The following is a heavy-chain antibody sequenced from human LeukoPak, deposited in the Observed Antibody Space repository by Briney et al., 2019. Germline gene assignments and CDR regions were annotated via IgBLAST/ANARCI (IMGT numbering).Heavy chain of an antibody. J-gene: IGHJ4*02. CDR1: GFTFSSYA. CDR3: ARDIVGATFYFDY. V-gene: IGHV3-30-3*01. CDR2: ILYDGSNK. Sequence: PGGSLRHSCSASGFTFSSYAMHWVRQAPGKGLEWVAVILYDGSNKYYADSVKGRFTISRDNSKNTLYLQMNSLRAEDTAVYYCARDIVGATFYFDYWGQGTLVTVSS. D-gene: IGHD1-26*01.